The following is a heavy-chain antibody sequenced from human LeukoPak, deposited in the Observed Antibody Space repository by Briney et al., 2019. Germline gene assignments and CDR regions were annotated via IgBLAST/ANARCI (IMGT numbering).Heavy chain of an antibody. Sequence: ASVKVSCKASGYTFTGYYMHWVRQAPGQGLEWMGWINPNSGGTNYAQKFQGRVTMTRDTSTSTAYMELSRLRSDDTAVYYCARAATGWLQPDFDYWGQGTLVTVSS. D-gene: IGHD6-19*01. J-gene: IGHJ4*02. CDR1: GYTFTGYY. V-gene: IGHV1-2*02. CDR3: ARAATGWLQPDFDY. CDR2: INPNSGGT.